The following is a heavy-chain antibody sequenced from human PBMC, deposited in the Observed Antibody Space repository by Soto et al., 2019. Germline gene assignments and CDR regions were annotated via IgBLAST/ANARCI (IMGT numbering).Heavy chain of an antibody. Sequence: PGASLKISCKGSGYSFTSYWIGWVRQMPGKGLEWMGIIYPGDSDTRYSPSFQGQVTISADKSISTAYLQWSSLKASDTAMYYCARHSTYYYDSSGSIDAFDIWGQGTMVTVSS. CDR1: GYSFTSYW. CDR2: IYPGDSDT. J-gene: IGHJ3*02. CDR3: ARHSTYYYDSSGSIDAFDI. V-gene: IGHV5-51*01. D-gene: IGHD3-22*01.